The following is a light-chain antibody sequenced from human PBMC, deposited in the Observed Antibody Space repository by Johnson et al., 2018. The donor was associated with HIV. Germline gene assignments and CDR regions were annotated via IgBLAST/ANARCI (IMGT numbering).Light chain of an antibody. CDR3: GTWDDSPSALYV. CDR2: ESN. J-gene: IGLJ1*01. V-gene: IGLV1-51*02. Sequence: QSVLTQPPSVSAAPGQKVTISCSGSSSNIGNNYVSWYQQLPGTAPKILIYESNKRPSGIPDRFSGSKSGTSATLGITGLQTGDEADYYCGTWDDSPSALYVVGIGTKVTV. CDR1: SSNIGNNY.